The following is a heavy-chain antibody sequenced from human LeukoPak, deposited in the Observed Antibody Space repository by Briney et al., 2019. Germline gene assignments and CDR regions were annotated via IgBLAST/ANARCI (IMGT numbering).Heavy chain of an antibody. CDR1: GYTFTGYY. D-gene: IGHD2-15*01. CDR2: INPNSGGT. CDR3: ARGDCSGGSCYKPPTDY. J-gene: IGHJ4*02. Sequence: ASVKVSCKASGYTFTGYYMHWVRQAPGQGLEWMGWINPNSGGTNYAQKFQGRVTMTRDMSTSTVYMELSSLRSEDTAVYYCARGDCSGGSCYKPPTDYWGQGTLVTVSS. V-gene: IGHV1-2*02.